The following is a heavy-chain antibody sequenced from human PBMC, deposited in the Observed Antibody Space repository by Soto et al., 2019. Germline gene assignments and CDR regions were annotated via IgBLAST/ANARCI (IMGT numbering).Heavy chain of an antibody. CDR3: ARVQSSYGGYDSRYEYFDY. CDR1: GGSISSYY. J-gene: IGHJ4*02. CDR2: IYYSGST. V-gene: IGHV4-59*01. D-gene: IGHD5-12*01. Sequence: SETLSLTCTVSGGSISSYYWSWIRQPPGKGLEWIGYIYYSGSTNYNPSLKSRVTISVDTSKNQFSLKLSSVTAADTAVYYCARVQSSYGGYDSRYEYFDYWGQGQWSPSPQ.